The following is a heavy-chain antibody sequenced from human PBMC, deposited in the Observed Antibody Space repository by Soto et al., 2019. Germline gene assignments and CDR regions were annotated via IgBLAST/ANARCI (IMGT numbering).Heavy chain of an antibody. J-gene: IGHJ6*02. V-gene: IGHV1-69*01. CDR3: ARDLRAAGRPGMDV. CDR1: GGTFSSYA. Sequence: QVQLVQSGAEVKKPGSSVTVSCKASGGTFSSYAISWVRQAPGQGLEWMGGIIPIFGTANYAQNFQGRVTITADESTSTAYMELSSLRSEDTAVYYCARDLRAAGRPGMDVWGQGTTVTVSS. CDR2: IIPIFGTA. D-gene: IGHD6-13*01.